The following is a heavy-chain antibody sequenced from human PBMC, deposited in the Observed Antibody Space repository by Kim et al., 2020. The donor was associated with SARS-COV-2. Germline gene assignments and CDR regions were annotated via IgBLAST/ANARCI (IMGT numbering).Heavy chain of an antibody. CDR3: ARSFSGSYFGYDY. D-gene: IGHD1-26*01. CDR1: GFTFNTYG. V-gene: IGHV3-30*03. J-gene: IGHJ4*02. CDR2: ISYDGSHK. Sequence: GGSLRLSCAASGFTFNTYGMHWVRQAPGKGLEWVAVISYDGSHKYYVDSVKGRFTISRDNPKNTLYLQMNSLRIEDTAVYYCARSFSGSYFGYDYWGQGSLATVS.